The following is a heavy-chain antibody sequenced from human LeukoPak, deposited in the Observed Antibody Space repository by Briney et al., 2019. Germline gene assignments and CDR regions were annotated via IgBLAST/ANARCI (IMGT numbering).Heavy chain of an antibody. CDR2: ISGSGGST. V-gene: IGHV3-23*01. CDR1: GFTFSSYA. D-gene: IGHD3-3*01. J-gene: IGHJ2*01. CDR3: AKHYYDFWSGYSDYWYFDL. Sequence: PGGSLRLSCAASGFTFSSYAMSWVRQAPGKGLEWVSAISGSGGSTYYADSVKGRFTISRDNSKNTLYLQMNSLRAEDTAVYYCAKHYYDFWSGYSDYWYFDLWGRGTLVTVSS.